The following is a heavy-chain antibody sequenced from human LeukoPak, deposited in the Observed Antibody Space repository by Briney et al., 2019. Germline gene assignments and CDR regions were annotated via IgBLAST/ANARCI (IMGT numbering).Heavy chain of an antibody. CDR2: IYHSGST. D-gene: IGHD2-15*01. V-gene: IGHV4-39*07. J-gene: IGHJ6*03. CDR3: AKNGDRGAYCSGGSCYPYYYYYMDV. CDR1: GGSISSGTYY. Sequence: SETLSLTCTVSGGSISSGTYYWAWIRQPPGRGLEWIGTIYHSGSTYYNPSLKTRVTISVDTSKNQFSLNLTSLTATDTAIYYCAKNGDRGAYCSGGSCYPYYYYYMDVWGKGTTVTISS.